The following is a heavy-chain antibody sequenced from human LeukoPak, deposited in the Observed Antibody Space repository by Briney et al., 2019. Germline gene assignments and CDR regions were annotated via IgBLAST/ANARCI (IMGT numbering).Heavy chain of an antibody. V-gene: IGHV3-48*03. Sequence: GGSLRRSCAGSGFTFSSYEMNGVRQAPGKGLEWVSYISSSGSTIYYADSVKGRFTISRDNAKNSLYLQMNSLRAEDTAMYYCARLSAMLRGPEPIYYFDYWGQGTLVTVSS. J-gene: IGHJ4*01. D-gene: IGHD3-10*01. CDR2: ISSSGSTI. CDR3: ARLSAMLRGPEPIYYFDY. CDR1: GFTFSSYE.